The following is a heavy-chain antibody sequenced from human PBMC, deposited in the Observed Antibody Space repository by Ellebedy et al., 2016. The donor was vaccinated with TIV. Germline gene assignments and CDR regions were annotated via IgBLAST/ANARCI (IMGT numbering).Heavy chain of an antibody. D-gene: IGHD5-12*01. J-gene: IGHJ3*02. CDR2: IKQDGSEK. Sequence: GESLKISCAASGFTFSSYWMSWVRQAPGKGLEWVANIKQDGSEKYYVDSVKGRFTISRDNAKNSLYLQMNSLRAEDTAVYYCARVKALIYAFDIWGQGTMVTVSS. CDR3: ARVKALIYAFDI. V-gene: IGHV3-7*01. CDR1: GFTFSSYW.